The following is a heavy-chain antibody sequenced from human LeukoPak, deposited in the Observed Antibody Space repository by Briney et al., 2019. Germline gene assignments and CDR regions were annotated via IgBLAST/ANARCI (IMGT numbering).Heavy chain of an antibody. D-gene: IGHD3-22*01. Sequence: ASVKVSCKASGYTFTSYYMHWVRQAPGQGLEWMGIINPSGGSTSYAQKFQGRVTMNRDTSTSTVYMELSSLRSEDTAVYYCARGWLRTSRGYYYDYFDYWGQGTLVTVSS. CDR3: ARGWLRTSRGYYYDYFDY. J-gene: IGHJ4*02. CDR2: INPSGGST. V-gene: IGHV1-46*01. CDR1: GYTFTSYY.